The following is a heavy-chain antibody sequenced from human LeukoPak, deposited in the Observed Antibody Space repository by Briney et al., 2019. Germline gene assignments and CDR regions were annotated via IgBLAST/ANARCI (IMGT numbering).Heavy chain of an antibody. CDR1: GFTFSDHY. CDR2: ISRSGDTT. CDR3: ARDAGSSWYFFDY. Sequence: GGSLRLSCAASGFTFSDHYMSWIRQAPGKGLEWLSYISRSGDTTYYADSVKGRFTVSRDSAKNSLYLQMNSLTVDDTAVYYCARDAGSSWYFFDYWGQGILVTVSS. D-gene: IGHD6-13*01. V-gene: IGHV3-11*01. J-gene: IGHJ4*02.